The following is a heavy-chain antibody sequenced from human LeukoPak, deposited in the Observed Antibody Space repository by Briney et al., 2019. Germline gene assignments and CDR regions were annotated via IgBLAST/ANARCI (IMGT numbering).Heavy chain of an antibody. CDR3: ARVITPGIAVSYYYYGMDV. V-gene: IGHV4-34*01. CDR2: INHSGST. J-gene: IGHJ6*02. D-gene: IGHD6-19*01. CDR1: GGSFSGYY. Sequence: ASETLSLTCAVYGGSFSGYYLSWIRQPPGKGLEWIGEINHSGSTNYNPSLKSRVTISVDTSKNQFSLKLSSVTAADTAVYYCARVITPGIAVSYYYYGMDVWGQGTTVTVSS.